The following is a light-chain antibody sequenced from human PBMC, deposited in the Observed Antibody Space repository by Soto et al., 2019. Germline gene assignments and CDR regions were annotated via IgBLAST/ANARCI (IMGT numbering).Light chain of an antibody. CDR2: WAS. J-gene: IGKJ3*01. CDR3: QQYYSTAPA. V-gene: IGKV4-1*01. Sequence: DIVMTQSPGALAVSLGERATINCKSSQSVLYSSNNKNYLAWYQQKPGQPPKLLIYWASTRESGVPDRFSGSGSGTDFTLTISSLQAEDVAVYYCQQYYSTAPAFGPGTKVDIK. CDR1: QSVLYSSNNKNY.